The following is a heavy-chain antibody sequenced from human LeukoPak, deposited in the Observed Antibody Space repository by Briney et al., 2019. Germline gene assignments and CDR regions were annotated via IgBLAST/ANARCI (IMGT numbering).Heavy chain of an antibody. CDR2: VSGRGGST. Sequence: ETLSLTCTVSGGSISSSSYYWGWIRQPPGKGLEWVSAVSGRGGSTYFADSVKGRFTISRDNSKNTLYLEMNTLRAEDTAVYYCAKDREAEYCSGGTCYASKDGFDMWGQGTMVTVSS. CDR1: GGSISSSSYY. D-gene: IGHD2-15*01. V-gene: IGHV3-23*01. J-gene: IGHJ3*02. CDR3: AKDREAEYCSGGTCYASKDGFDM.